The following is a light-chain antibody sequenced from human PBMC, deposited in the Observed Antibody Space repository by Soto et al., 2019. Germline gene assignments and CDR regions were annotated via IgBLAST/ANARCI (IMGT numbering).Light chain of an antibody. Sequence: EIVLTQSPGTLSLSPGERATLSCRASQSVSSSYLAWDQQKPGQAPRLLIYGASSRATGIPDRFSGSGSGTDLTLTISRLEPEDLAVYYCQQYGSSPWTFGHGTKVEIK. J-gene: IGKJ1*01. V-gene: IGKV3-20*01. CDR3: QQYGSSPWT. CDR2: GAS. CDR1: QSVSSSY.